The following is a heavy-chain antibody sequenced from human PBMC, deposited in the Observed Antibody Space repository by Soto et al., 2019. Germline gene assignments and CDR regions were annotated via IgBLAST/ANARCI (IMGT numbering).Heavy chain of an antibody. D-gene: IGHD2-2*01. Sequence: EVQLLESGGGLVQPGTSLRLSCAASGFTFSGYAMSWVRQAPGKGLQWVSGISGIGDNTWYADSVKGRFTISRDNSKNTLYLQMNSLGAEDTAIYYCAKGFNLHHTYHFDYWGQGTLVTVSS. J-gene: IGHJ4*02. V-gene: IGHV3-23*01. CDR1: GFTFSGYA. CDR3: AKGFNLHHTYHFDY. CDR2: ISGIGDNT.